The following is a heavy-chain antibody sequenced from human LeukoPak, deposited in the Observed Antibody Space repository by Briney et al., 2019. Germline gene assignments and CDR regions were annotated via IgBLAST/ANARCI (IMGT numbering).Heavy chain of an antibody. CDR3: AILTGTTEVP. V-gene: IGHV3-74*01. D-gene: IGHD1-7*01. Sequence: GGSLRLSCAASGSTFSSYWMHWVRQAPGKGLVWVSRINTDGSSTSYADSVKGRFTISRDNAKNTLYLQMSSLRAEDTAVYYCAILTGTTEVPWGQGTLVTVSS. CDR2: INTDGSST. J-gene: IGHJ5*02. CDR1: GSTFSSYW.